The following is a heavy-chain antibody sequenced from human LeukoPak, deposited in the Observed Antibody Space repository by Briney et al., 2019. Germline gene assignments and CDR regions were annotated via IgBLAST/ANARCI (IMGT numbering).Heavy chain of an antibody. CDR2: INPNSGGT. J-gene: IGHJ5*02. CDR1: GYTFTGYY. V-gene: IGHV1-2*06. D-gene: IGHD1-1*01. Sequence: ASVKVSCKASGYTFTGYYMHWVRQAPGQGLEWMGRINPNSGGTNYAQKFQGRVTMTRDTSISTAYMELSRLRSGDTAVYYCARSGLRLERGDWFDPWGQGTLVTVSS. CDR3: ARSGLRLERGDWFDP.